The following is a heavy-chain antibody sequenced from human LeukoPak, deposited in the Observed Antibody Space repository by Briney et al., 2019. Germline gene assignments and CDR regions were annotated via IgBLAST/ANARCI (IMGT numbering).Heavy chain of an antibody. D-gene: IGHD1-7*01. CDR2: IIPIFGTA. V-gene: IGHV1-69*05. CDR1: GGTFSSYA. CDR3: ARDPGMGNWNYDRQWWFDP. Sequence: GASVKVSCKASGGTFSSYAISWVRQAPGQGLEWMGGIIPIFGTANYAQKFQGRVTITTDESTSTAYMELSSLRSEDTAVYYCARDPGMGNWNYDRQWWFDPWGQGTLVTVSS. J-gene: IGHJ5*02.